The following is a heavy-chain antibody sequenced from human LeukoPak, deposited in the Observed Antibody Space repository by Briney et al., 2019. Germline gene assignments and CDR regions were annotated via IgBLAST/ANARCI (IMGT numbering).Heavy chain of an antibody. CDR2: ISGSGGTT. Sequence: AGGSLRLSCAASGFSFSSYAMTWVRQAPGKGLEWVSAISGSGGTTYYADSVKGRFTISRDNSKNMLYLQMDSLRDEDTAVYYCASLLYYDFLTGIDYWGQGTPVTVSS. D-gene: IGHD3-9*01. CDR3: ASLLYYDFLTGIDY. J-gene: IGHJ4*02. V-gene: IGHV3-23*01. CDR1: GFSFSSYA.